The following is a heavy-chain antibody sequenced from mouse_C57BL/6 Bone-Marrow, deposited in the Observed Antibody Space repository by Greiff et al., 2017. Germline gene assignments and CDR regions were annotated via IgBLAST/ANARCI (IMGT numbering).Heavy chain of an antibody. Sequence: EVQLQESGAELVRPGASVKLSCTASGFNIKDDYMHWVHQRPEQGLEWIGWIDPENGDTEYASKFQGKATITTDTSSNTAYLQLSSLTSEDTAVFYCTTVVHYWGQGTTLTVSS. CDR3: TTVVHY. CDR2: IDPENGDT. CDR1: GFNIKDDY. V-gene: IGHV14-4*01. J-gene: IGHJ2*01. D-gene: IGHD1-1*01.